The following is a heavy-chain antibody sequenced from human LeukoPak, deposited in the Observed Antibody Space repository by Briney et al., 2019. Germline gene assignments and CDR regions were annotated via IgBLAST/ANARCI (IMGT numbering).Heavy chain of an antibody. CDR2: ISGSGGNT. CDR3: ARRRQPPGMDV. CDR1: GFTFSSYA. J-gene: IGHJ6*02. V-gene: IGHV3-23*01. D-gene: IGHD5-18*01. Sequence: GGSLRLSCAASGFTFSSYAMSWVRQAPGKGLEWVSTISGSGGNTYYPDSVKGRFTISRENAKNSLYLQMNSLRAGDTAVYYCARRRQPPGMDVWGQGTTVTVSS.